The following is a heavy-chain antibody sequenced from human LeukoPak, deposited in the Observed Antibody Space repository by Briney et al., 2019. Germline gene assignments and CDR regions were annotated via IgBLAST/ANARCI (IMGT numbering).Heavy chain of an antibody. J-gene: IGHJ4*02. Sequence: PGGSLRLSCAASGFTVSSNYMSWVRQAPGKGLEWVSAIGGSDGTTYYVDSVRGRFTISRDNSKDTLYLQMNSLRAEDTAVYYCAKRDSSGSYPYYFDSWGQGTLVTVSS. V-gene: IGHV3-23*01. CDR1: GFTVSSNY. D-gene: IGHD3-22*01. CDR3: AKRDSSGSYPYYFDS. CDR2: IGGSDGTT.